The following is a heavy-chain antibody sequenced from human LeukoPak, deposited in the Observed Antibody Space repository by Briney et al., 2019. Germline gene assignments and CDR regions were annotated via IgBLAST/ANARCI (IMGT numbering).Heavy chain of an antibody. CDR3: ARRVDSYWFFDY. D-gene: IGHD1-26*01. V-gene: IGHV5-51*01. Sequence: PGESLKISCKGPGYSFTNYWIGWVRQMPGKGLEWMGIIYPGDSDTRYIPSFQGQVTISADKSINTAYLQWSSLKASDTAMYYCARRVDSYWFFDYWGQGTLVTVSS. J-gene: IGHJ4*02. CDR2: IYPGDSDT. CDR1: GYSFTNYW.